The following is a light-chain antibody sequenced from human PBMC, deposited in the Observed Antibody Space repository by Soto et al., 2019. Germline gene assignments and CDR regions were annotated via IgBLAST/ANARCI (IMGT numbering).Light chain of an antibody. J-gene: IGKJ1*01. V-gene: IGKV1-27*01. CDR3: QKYDSAPRT. CDR1: QGINNY. Sequence: DIQMTRSPSSLSASVGDSVTITCRASQGINNYLAWYQQKPGKVPVLLIYTASTLKPGVPSRFSGRGAGTDFTLTISSLQPEDFATYYCQKYDSAPRTFGQGTKVDIK. CDR2: TAS.